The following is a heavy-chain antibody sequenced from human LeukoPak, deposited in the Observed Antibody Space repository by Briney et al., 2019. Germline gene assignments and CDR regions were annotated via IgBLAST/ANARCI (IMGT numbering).Heavy chain of an antibody. V-gene: IGHV3-11*01. CDR3: ARVTSEGAFDI. J-gene: IGHJ3*02. D-gene: IGHD6-6*01. CDR1: GFTFSSHW. Sequence: GGSLRLSCAASGFTFSSHWMSWIRQAPGKGLEWVSYISSSGSTIYYADSVKDRFTISRDNAKNSLYLQMNSLRAEDTAVYYCARVTSEGAFDIWGQGTMVTVSS. CDR2: ISSSGSTI.